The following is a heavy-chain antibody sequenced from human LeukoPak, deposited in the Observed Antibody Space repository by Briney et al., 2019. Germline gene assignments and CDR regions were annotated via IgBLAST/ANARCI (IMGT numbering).Heavy chain of an antibody. J-gene: IGHJ4*02. CDR3: ARLRIVGATSFDY. D-gene: IGHD1-26*01. CDR1: GGSIGSSSYY. Sequence: PSETLSLTCTVSGGSIGSSSYYWGWIRQPPGKGLEWIGSIYYSGSTYYNPSLKSRVTISVDTSKNQFSLKLSSVTAADTAVYYCARLRIVGATSFDYWGQGTLVTVSS. CDR2: IYYSGST. V-gene: IGHV4-39*01.